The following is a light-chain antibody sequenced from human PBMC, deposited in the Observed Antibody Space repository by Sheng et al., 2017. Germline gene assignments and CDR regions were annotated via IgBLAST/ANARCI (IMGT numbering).Light chain of an antibody. V-gene: IGLV3-9*01. Sequence: SYDLAQPLSVSVALGQTARIPCERNNIENKIVHWYRQKPGQAPVLVILANNVRPSGIPERFSGSKSGNTATLTITRAQDGDDADYYCHVWDRDSVMFGGGTKLTVL. CDR1: NIENKI. J-gene: IGLJ3*02. CDR3: HVWDRDSVM. CDR2: ANN.